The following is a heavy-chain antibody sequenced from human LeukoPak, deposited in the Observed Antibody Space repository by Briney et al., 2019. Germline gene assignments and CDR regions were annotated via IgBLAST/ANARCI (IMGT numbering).Heavy chain of an antibody. V-gene: IGHV1-8*03. Sequence: ASVKVSCKASGYTFTSYDINWVRQATGRGLEWMGWMNPNSGNTGYAQKFQGRVTITRNTSISTAYMELSSLRSEDTAVYYCARGGCSSTSCPLDYWGQGTLVTVSS. J-gene: IGHJ4*02. CDR2: MNPNSGNT. CDR1: GYTFTSYD. D-gene: IGHD2-2*01. CDR3: ARGGCSSTSCPLDY.